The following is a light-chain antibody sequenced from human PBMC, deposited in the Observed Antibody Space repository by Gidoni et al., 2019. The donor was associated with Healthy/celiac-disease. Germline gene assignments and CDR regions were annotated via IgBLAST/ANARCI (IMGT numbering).Light chain of an antibody. CDR1: QSVLYSSNNKNY. CDR2: WAS. Sequence: DIVMNQSPDSRAVSLGERATINCKSSQSVLYSSNNKNYLAWYQQNPGQPPKLLIYWASTRESGVPDRFSGSGSGTDFTLTISSLQAEDVAVYYCQQYYSTPYTFGQGTKLEIK. V-gene: IGKV4-1*01. CDR3: QQYYSTPYT. J-gene: IGKJ2*01.